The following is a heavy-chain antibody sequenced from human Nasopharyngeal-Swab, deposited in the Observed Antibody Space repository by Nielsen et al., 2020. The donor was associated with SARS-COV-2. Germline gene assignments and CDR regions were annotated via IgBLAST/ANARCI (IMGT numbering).Heavy chain of an antibody. Sequence: GESLKISCAASGFTFSSYSMNWVRQAPGKGLEWVSYISSSSSYIYYADSVKGRFTISRDNAKNSLYLQMNSLRAEDTAVYYCARDGGTTVDYYDSSGYDYWGQGTLVTVSS. CDR2: ISSSSSYI. CDR3: ARDGGTTVDYYDSSGYDY. J-gene: IGHJ4*02. D-gene: IGHD3-22*01. V-gene: IGHV3-21*05. CDR1: GFTFSSYS.